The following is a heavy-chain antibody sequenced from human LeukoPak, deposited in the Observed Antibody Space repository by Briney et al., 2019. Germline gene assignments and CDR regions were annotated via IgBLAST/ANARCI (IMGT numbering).Heavy chain of an antibody. Sequence: GGSLRLSCAASGFTFSNSWMTWVRQAPGKGLEWVASMIGDGGEIHYVDSVKGRFTISRDNSKNTLYLQMNSLRAEDTAVYYCAKDTSTISVSGTCFDYWGQGTLVTVSS. CDR2: MIGDGGEI. V-gene: IGHV3-7*01. CDR3: AKDTSTISVSGTCFDY. D-gene: IGHD6-19*01. J-gene: IGHJ4*02. CDR1: GFTFSNSW.